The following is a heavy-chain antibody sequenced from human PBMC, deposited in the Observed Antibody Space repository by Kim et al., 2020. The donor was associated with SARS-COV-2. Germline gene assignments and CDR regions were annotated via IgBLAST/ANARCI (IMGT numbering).Heavy chain of an antibody. V-gene: IGHV3-74*01. J-gene: IGHJ4*02. Sequence: GGSLRLSCAASGFTFSSYWMHWVRQAPGKGLVWVSRINSDGSSTSYADSVKGRFTISRDNAKNTLYLQMNSLRAEDTAVYYCARGAGIAARPYYFDYWGQGTLVTVSS. CDR2: INSDGSST. D-gene: IGHD6-6*01. CDR3: ARGAGIAARPYYFDY. CDR1: GFTFSSYW.